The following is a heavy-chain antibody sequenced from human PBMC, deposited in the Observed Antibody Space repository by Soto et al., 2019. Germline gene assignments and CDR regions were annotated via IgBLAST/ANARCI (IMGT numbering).Heavy chain of an antibody. CDR3: ARHVPTAGYYYGMDV. CDR2: IIPIFGTA. D-gene: IGHD2-2*01. V-gene: IGHV1-69*12. J-gene: IGHJ6*02. CDR1: GGTFSSYA. Sequence: QVQLVQSGAEVKKPGSSVKVSCKASGGTFSSYAISWVRQAPGQGLEWMGGIIPIFGTANYAQKFQGRVTITAYESTTPAYMELSSLRSEDTAVYFCARHVPTAGYYYGMDVWGQGTTVTVSS.